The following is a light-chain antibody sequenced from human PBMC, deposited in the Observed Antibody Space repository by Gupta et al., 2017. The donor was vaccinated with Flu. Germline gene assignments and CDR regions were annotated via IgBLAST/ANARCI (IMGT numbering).Light chain of an antibody. Sequence: DSVMTHTPLSLPVILGEPASISCRSSQSLLHSNGYNYLDWYLQNPGQSPQLLIYLGSNRAAGVPDRFSGRGSGTDFTLKISIVEAEYVGVYYCMQALQTPRTFGEGTKVEIK. CDR1: QSLLHSNGYNY. J-gene: IGKJ1*01. CDR2: LGS. CDR3: MQALQTPRT. V-gene: IGKV2-28*01.